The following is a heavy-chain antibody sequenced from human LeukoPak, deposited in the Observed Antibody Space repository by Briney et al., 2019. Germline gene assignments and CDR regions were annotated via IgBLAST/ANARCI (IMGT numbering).Heavy chain of an antibody. CDR2: IWYDGSNK. D-gene: IGHD4-23*01. V-gene: IGHV3-33*08. CDR3: ARDDYGGNSGGFDY. CDR1: GFTFSSYS. J-gene: IGHJ4*02. Sequence: GGSLRLSCAASGFTFSSYSMHWVRQAPGKGLEWVAVIWYDGSNKYYADSVKGRFTISRDNSKNTLYLQMNSLRAEDTAVYYCARDDYGGNSGGFDYWGQGTLVTVSS.